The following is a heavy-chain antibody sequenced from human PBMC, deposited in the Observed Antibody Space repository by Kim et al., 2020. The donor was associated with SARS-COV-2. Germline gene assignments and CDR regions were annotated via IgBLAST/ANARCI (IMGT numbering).Heavy chain of an antibody. CDR3: IKDNVPGGADS. J-gene: IGHJ4*02. Sequence: GGSLRLSCAGSGFTFDEYAMHWVRQAPGKGLEWVSGIFSIGRTGYADSMKGRVTISRDSAKNLLYLQINSLTLEDTAFYFCIKDNVPGGADSWGPGTLVTVSS. CDR1: GFTFDEYA. V-gene: IGHV3-9*01. D-gene: IGHD3-16*01. CDR2: IFSIGRT.